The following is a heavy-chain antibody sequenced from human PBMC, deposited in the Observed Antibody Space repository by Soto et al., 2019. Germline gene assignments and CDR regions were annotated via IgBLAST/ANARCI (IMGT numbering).Heavy chain of an antibody. Sequence: QVQLVESGGGLVKPGGSLRLSCAASGFTFSDYYMSWIRQAPGKGLEWVSYISSSSIYTNYADSVKGRFTISRDNAKNSLYLQMNSLRAEDTAVYYCARDHHRYSGYDYVDYWGQGTRVTVSS. CDR2: ISSSSIYT. CDR3: ARDHHRYSGYDYVDY. V-gene: IGHV3-11*05. CDR1: GFTFSDYY. D-gene: IGHD5-12*01. J-gene: IGHJ4*02.